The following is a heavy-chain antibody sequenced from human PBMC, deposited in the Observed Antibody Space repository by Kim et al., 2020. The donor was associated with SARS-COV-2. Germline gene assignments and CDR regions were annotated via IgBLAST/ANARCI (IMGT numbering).Heavy chain of an antibody. CDR1: GFTFSSYA. CDR3: ARDQGYYYDSSGYQYYYYYGMDV. Sequence: GGSLRLSCAASGFTFSSYAMHWVRQAPGKGLEWVAVISYDGSNKYYADSVKGRFTISRDNSKNTLYLQMNSLRAEDTAVYYCARDQGYYYDSSGYQYYYYYGMDVWGQGTTVTVSS. J-gene: IGHJ6*02. D-gene: IGHD3-22*01. CDR2: ISYDGSNK. V-gene: IGHV3-30*04.